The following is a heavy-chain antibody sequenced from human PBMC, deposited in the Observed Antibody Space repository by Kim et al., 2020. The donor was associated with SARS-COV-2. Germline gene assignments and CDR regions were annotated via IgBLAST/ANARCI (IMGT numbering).Heavy chain of an antibody. Sequence: YSPSFQGQVTISADKSISTAYLQWSSLKASDTAMYYCARADMAAAGSFDYWGQGTLVTVSS. CDR3: ARADMAAAGSFDY. V-gene: IGHV5-51*01. D-gene: IGHD6-13*01. J-gene: IGHJ4*02.